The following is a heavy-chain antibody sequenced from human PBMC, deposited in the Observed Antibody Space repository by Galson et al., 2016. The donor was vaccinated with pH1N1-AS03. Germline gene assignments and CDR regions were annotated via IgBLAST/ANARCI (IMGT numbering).Heavy chain of an antibody. V-gene: IGHV3-74*01. CDR1: GFTFSNLW. D-gene: IGHD2-2*03. Sequence: SLRLSCAASGFTFSNLWMHWVRQGPGKGLVWVARVNSDGSSTTYADSVKGRFTISRDNAKNSLSLQMSSLRVEDTALYYCGGRDGWINDYWGQGILVTVSS. CDR2: VNSDGSST. CDR3: GGRDGWINDY. J-gene: IGHJ4*02.